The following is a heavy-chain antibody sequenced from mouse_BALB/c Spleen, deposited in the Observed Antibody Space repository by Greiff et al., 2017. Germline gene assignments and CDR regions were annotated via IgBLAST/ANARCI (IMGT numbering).Heavy chain of an antibody. V-gene: IGHV1-69*02. Sequence: VQVQQPGAELVKPGASVKLSCKASGYTFTSYWMHWVKQRPGQGLEWIGEIDPSDSYTNYNQKFKGKATLTVDKSSSTAYMQLSSLTSEDSAVYYCARRGDGYYFDYWGQGTTLTVSS. CDR3: ARRGDGYYFDY. J-gene: IGHJ2*01. CDR2: IDPSDSYT. D-gene: IGHD2-3*01. CDR1: GYTFTSYW.